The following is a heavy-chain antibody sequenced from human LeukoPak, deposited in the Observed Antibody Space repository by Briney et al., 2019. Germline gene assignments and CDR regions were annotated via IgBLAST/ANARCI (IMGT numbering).Heavy chain of an antibody. V-gene: IGHV4-59*01. D-gene: IGHD3-22*01. Sequence: SETLSLTCTVSGGSIISYYRSWIRQPPGKGLEWIGYVYYSGSTNYNPSLKSRVTTSVDTSKNQFSLNLSSVTAADTAVYYCARVQDTSGYFYNFDYWGQGTLVTVSS. J-gene: IGHJ4*02. CDR2: VYYSGST. CDR1: GGSIISYY. CDR3: ARVQDTSGYFYNFDY.